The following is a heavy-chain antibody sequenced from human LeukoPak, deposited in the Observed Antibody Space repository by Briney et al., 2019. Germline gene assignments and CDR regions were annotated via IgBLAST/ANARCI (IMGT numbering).Heavy chain of an antibody. D-gene: IGHD3-10*01. J-gene: IGHJ6*04. CDR3: ARPVGSGSYYYYYGMDV. Sequence: SETLPLTCAVYGGSFSGYYWSWIRQPPGKGLEWIGEINHSGSTNYNPSPKSRVTITVDTSKNQFSLKLSSVTAADTAVYYCARPVGSGSYYYYYGMDVWGKGTTVTVSS. CDR1: GGSFSGYY. V-gene: IGHV4-34*01. CDR2: INHSGST.